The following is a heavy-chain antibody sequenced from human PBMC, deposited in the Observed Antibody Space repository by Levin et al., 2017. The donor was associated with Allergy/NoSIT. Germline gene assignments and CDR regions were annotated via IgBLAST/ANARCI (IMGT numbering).Heavy chain of an antibody. J-gene: IGHJ4*02. CDR1: GDSITSSNW. V-gene: IGHV4-4*02. CDR3: ARDFEIHYGSGPYYFDY. Sequence: SETLSLTCAVSGDSITSSNWWSWVRQPPGKGLAWIGEIYHTGSTNYNPSLKSRVTLSVDKSKNQFSLKLNSVTAADTAFYYCARDFEIHYGSGPYYFDYWGQGTLVTVSS. D-gene: IGHD3-10*01. CDR2: IYHTGST.